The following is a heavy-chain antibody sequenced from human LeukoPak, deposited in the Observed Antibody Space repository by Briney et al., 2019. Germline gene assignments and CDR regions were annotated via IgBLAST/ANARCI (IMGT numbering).Heavy chain of an antibody. CDR1: QLTFNRYV. Sequence: GGSLRLSCTSSQLTFNRYVMAWVRQAPGKGLEWVSTISASGGTTYYADSVQGRFTISRDNSKNTLYLQMNSLRAEDTAVYYCATLYGDYNWYFDLWSRGTLVTVSS. D-gene: IGHD4-17*01. J-gene: IGHJ2*01. CDR3: ATLYGDYNWYFDL. V-gene: IGHV3-23*01. CDR2: ISASGGTT.